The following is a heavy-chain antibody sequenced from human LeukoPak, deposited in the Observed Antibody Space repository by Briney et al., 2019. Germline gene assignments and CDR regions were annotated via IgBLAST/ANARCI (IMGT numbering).Heavy chain of an antibody. CDR2: IYYSGST. Sequence: PSETLSLTCTVSGGSISSYYWSWIRQPPGKGLEWIGYIYYSGSTNYNPSLKSRVTISVDTSKNQFSLKLSSVTAADTAVYYCAREAVGSVVPAASPLDYWGQGTLVTVSS. V-gene: IGHV4-59*12. D-gene: IGHD2-2*01. CDR1: GGSISSYY. J-gene: IGHJ4*02. CDR3: AREAVGSVVPAASPLDY.